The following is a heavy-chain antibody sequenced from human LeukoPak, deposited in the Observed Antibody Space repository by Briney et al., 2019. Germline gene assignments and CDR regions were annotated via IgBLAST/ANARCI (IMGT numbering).Heavy chain of an antibody. V-gene: IGHV4-39*01. J-gene: IGHJ4*02. CDR1: GGSISSSSYY. CDR2: IYYSGST. D-gene: IGHD6-13*01. CDR3: ARIRYIAAAGLDY. Sequence: SETLSLTCTVSGGSISSSSYYWGWIRQPRGKGLEWIGSIYYSGSTYYNPSLKSRVTISVDTSKNQFSLKLSSVTAADTAVYYCARIRYIAAAGLDYWGQGTLVTVSS.